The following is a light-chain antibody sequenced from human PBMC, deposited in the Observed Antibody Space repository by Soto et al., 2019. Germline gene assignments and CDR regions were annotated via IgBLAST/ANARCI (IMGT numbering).Light chain of an antibody. V-gene: IGLV2-8*01. CDR1: SSDVGGYNY. J-gene: IGLJ1*01. CDR2: EVS. CDR3: CSYAGSNNFPYV. Sequence: QSALTQPPSASGSPGQSVTISCTGTSSDVGGYNYVSWYQQHPGKAPKLMIYEVSKRPSGVPDRFSGSKSGNTASLTVSGLQAEDAADYYCCSYAGSNNFPYVFGTGTKLTVL.